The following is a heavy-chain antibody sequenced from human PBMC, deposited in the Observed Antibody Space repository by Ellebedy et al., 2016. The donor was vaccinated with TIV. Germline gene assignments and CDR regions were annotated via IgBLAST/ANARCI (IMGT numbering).Heavy chain of an antibody. Sequence: GGSLRLXXAVSGYNFDDYGMTWVRQAPGKGLERVSGINWNGVSTGYADSVRGRFTISRDNAKNSLYLQMNSLRAEDTALYLCARGWGSTAPFDYWGQGTLVTVSS. CDR3: ARGWGSTAPFDY. CDR2: INWNGVST. CDR1: GYNFDDYG. V-gene: IGHV3-20*01. J-gene: IGHJ4*02. D-gene: IGHD2-2*01.